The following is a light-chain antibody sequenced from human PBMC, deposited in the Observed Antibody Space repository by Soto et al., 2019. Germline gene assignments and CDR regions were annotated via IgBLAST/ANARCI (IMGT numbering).Light chain of an antibody. CDR1: QTVRNNY. Sequence: FVLTQSPGTLSLSPGEIATLSCSASQTVRNNYLAWYQQKPGQAPRLLIYDASSRATGIPDRFSGGGSGTDFTLTISRLEPEDFAVYYSQQFSSYPLTFGGGTKVDIK. J-gene: IGKJ4*01. CDR2: DAS. V-gene: IGKV3-20*01. CDR3: QQFSSYPLT.